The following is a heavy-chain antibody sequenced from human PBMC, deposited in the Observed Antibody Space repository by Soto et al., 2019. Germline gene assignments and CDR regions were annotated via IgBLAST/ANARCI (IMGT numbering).Heavy chain of an antibody. J-gene: IGHJ6*03. CDR3: AKDTSSSPYYMDV. V-gene: IGHV3-23*01. CDR1: GFTFSNFA. Sequence: EVQVLESGGGSVQPGGSLRLSCAASGFTFSNFAMSWVRHAPGQGLEWVSKINGSTGTTYYADSVKGRFIISRDNSKNMVHLQMNSLRAEDTAVYYCAKDTSSSPYYMDVWGKGTTVTVSS. D-gene: IGHD2-2*01. CDR2: INGSTGTT.